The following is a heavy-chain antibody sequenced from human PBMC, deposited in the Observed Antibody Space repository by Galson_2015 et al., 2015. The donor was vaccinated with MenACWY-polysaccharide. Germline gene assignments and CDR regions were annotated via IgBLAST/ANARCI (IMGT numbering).Heavy chain of an antibody. CDR3: TREETATGNWYFDL. CDR1: GFTFRNYW. CDR2: TNSDESST. D-gene: IGHD5-24*01. Sequence: SLRLSCAASGFTFRNYWMHWVRQVPGRGLVWVSRTNSDESSTSYADSVKGRFTISRDNAKNTLYLQMNSLRAEDTAVYYCTREETATGNWYFDLWGRGTLVTVSS. V-gene: IGHV3-74*01. J-gene: IGHJ2*01.